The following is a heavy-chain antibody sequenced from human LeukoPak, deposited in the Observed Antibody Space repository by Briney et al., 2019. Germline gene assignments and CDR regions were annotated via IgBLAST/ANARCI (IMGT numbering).Heavy chain of an antibody. CDR2: IKKDGSEK. CDR3: AGEGPESYGMDV. D-gene: IGHD1-14*01. Sequence: GGSLRLSCAASGFTFSRYWMSWVRQAPGKGLEWVANIKKDGSEKYYVDSVKGRFTISRDNAKNSLYLQMNSLRAEDTAVYYCAGEGPESYGMDVWGQGTTVTVSS. J-gene: IGHJ6*02. CDR1: GFTFSRYW. V-gene: IGHV3-7*01.